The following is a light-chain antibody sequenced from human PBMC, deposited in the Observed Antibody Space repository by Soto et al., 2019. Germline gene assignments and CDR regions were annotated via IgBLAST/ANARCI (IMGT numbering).Light chain of an antibody. CDR1: YSDVGAYNY. J-gene: IGLJ3*02. Sequence: QSALTQPASVSGSPGQSITISCTGTYSDVGAYNYVSWYQQHPGKAPKLMIFEVSDRPSGVSNRFSGSKSGNTASLTISGLQAEDEADYFCSSYTTTSTLWVFGGGTQLTVL. CDR3: SSYTTTSTLWV. V-gene: IGLV2-14*01. CDR2: EVS.